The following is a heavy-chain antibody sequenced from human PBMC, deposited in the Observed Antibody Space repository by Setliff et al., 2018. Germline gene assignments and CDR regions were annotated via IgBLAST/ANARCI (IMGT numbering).Heavy chain of an antibody. CDR3: ATGFLRYDILTGYYQRPHYFEY. D-gene: IGHD3-9*01. J-gene: IGHJ4*02. CDR2: ISDSSGST. Sequence: GGSLRLSCAVSGLTFSSYAMSWVRQAPGKGLEWVSSISDSSGSTYYADAVKGRLTSSRDNSKNTLYLQMNSLRAEDTAVYYCATGFLRYDILTGYYQRPHYFEYWGQGTLVTVSS. V-gene: IGHV3-23*01. CDR1: GLTFSSYA.